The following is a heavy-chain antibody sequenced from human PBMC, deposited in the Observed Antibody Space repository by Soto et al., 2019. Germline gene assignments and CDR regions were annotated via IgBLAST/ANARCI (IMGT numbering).Heavy chain of an antibody. CDR2: INAGNGDT. D-gene: IGHD4-17*01. CDR1: GYTFSNCA. CDR3: ASEIDATTATSLDY. J-gene: IGHJ4*02. V-gene: IGHV1-3*01. Sequence: QVPLVQSGAEVKKPGASVKVSCKASGYTFSNCAMHWVRQAPGQGLEWMGWINAGNGDTKYSQKFQDRVTITRDTSASTAYMELSSLRFEDTAVYYCASEIDATTATSLDYWGQGTLVTVSS.